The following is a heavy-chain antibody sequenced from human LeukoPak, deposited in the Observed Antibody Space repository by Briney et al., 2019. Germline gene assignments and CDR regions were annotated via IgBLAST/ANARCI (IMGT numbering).Heavy chain of an antibody. V-gene: IGHV4-39*01. J-gene: IGHJ4*02. Sequence: KPSETLSLTCTVSGGSISSSSYYWGWIRQPPGKGLEWIGSIYYSGSTYYNPSLKSRVTISVDTSKNQFSLKLSSVTAADTAVYYCARHHPSGWLEYYFDYWGQGTLVTVSS. CDR2: IYYSGST. CDR3: ARHHPSGWLEYYFDY. CDR1: GGSISSSSYY. D-gene: IGHD6-19*01.